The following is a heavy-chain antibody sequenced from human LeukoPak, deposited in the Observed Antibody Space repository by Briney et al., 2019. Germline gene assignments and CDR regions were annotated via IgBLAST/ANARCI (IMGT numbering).Heavy chain of an antibody. CDR3: ARNSRKYNWNYGYFDY. CDR1: GGSISSYY. V-gene: IGHV4-4*07. CDR2: IYTSGST. D-gene: IGHD1-7*01. J-gene: IGHJ4*02. Sequence: SETLSLTCTVSGGSISSYYWSWIRQPAGKGLEWIGRIYTSGSTNYNPSLKSRVTMSVDTSKNQFSLKLSSVTAADTAVYYCARNSRKYNWNYGYFDYWGQGTLVTVSS.